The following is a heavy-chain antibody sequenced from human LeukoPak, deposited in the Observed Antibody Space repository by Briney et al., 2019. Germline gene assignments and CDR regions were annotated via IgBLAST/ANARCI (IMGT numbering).Heavy chain of an antibody. J-gene: IGHJ4*02. CDR1: GITFSNNA. D-gene: IGHD2-8*02. CDR2: ITGSGGTT. V-gene: IGHV3-23*01. CDR3: AKTGQADY. Sequence: GALRLSLAASGITFSNNALSRVRQAPGKGLEWLSTITGSGGTTYSADSVKGRFTISRDNSKNTLYLQMNSLRAEGTAVYYCAKTGQADYWGQGTLVTVSS.